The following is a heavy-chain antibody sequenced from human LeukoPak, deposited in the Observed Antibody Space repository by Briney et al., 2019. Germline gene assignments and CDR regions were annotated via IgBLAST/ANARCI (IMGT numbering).Heavy chain of an antibody. D-gene: IGHD6-13*01. CDR2: IYYSGST. Sequence: SETLSLTCTVSGGSISSYYWSWIRQPPGKGLEWIGYIYYSGSTNYSPPLKSRVTISVDTSKNQFSLKLSSVTAADTAVYYCARLTGYSSSWYYYYYGMDVWGQGTTVTVSS. V-gene: IGHV4-59*08. CDR1: GGSISSYY. CDR3: ARLTGYSSSWYYYYYGMDV. J-gene: IGHJ6*02.